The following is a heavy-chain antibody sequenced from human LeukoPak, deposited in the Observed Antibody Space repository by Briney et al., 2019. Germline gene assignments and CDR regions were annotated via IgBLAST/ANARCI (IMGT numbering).Heavy chain of an antibody. CDR1: GGSISSGGYY. V-gene: IGHV4-31*03. Sequence: SETLSLTCTVFGGSISSGGYYWSWIRQHPGKGLEWIGYIYYSGSTYYNPSLKSRVTISVDTSKNQFSLKLSSVTAADTAVYYCARSILEETYYYDSSGYNDAFDIWGQGTMVTVSS. D-gene: IGHD3-22*01. J-gene: IGHJ3*02. CDR3: ARSILEETYYYDSSGYNDAFDI. CDR2: IYYSGST.